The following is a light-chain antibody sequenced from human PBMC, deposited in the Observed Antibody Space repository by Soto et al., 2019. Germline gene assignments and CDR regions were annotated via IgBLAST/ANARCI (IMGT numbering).Light chain of an antibody. Sequence: QSVLTQPASVSGSPGQSITISCTGTSSDVGGYNYVSWYQQHPGKAPKLMIYEVSNRPSGVSNRFSGSKSGNTASLTISGLQAEDEADYYCSSYTSSSTLYVFGGGTQLTVL. CDR1: SSDVGGYNY. J-gene: IGLJ7*01. V-gene: IGLV2-14*01. CDR3: SSYTSSSTLYV. CDR2: EVS.